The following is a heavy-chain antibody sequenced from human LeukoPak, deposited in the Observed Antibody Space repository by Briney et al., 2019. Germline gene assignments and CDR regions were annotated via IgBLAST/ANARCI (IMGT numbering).Heavy chain of an antibody. CDR3: TPAVGAKDYYYYYMDV. V-gene: IGHV3-15*01. D-gene: IGHD1-26*01. CDR1: GFTFSNAW. Sequence: GGSLRLSCAASGFTFSNAWMSWVRQAPGKGLEWVGRIKSKTDGGTTDYAAPVKGRFTISRDDSKNTLYLQMNSLKTEDTAVYYCTPAVGAKDYYYYYMDVWGKGTTVTVSS. J-gene: IGHJ6*03. CDR2: IKSKTDGGTT.